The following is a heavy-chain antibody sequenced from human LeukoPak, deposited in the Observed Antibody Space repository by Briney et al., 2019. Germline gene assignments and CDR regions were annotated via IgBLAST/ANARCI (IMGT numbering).Heavy chain of an antibody. CDR1: GFTVSSSF. CDR2: IYTGGST. J-gene: IGHJ6*02. V-gene: IGHV3-66*01. CDR3: SRAPAMTSGYRMDV. D-gene: IGHD4-11*01. Sequence: GGSLRLSCAASGFTVSSSFMSWVRQAPGKGLEWVSVIYTGGSTYYADSVKGRFPISRDDSKNMVYLQLTSLRAEDTAVYFCSRAPAMTSGYRMDVWGQGTTVTVSS.